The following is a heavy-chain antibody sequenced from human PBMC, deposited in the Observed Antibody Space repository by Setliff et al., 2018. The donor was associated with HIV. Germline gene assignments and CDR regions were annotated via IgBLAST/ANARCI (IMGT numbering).Heavy chain of an antibody. Sequence: SETLSLTCTVSGGSISSYYWSWVRQPPGKGLEWIGYIYYSGSTNYNPSLKSRVTISVDTSKNQFSLKLSSVTAADTAVYYCARGGSSGWERGLGYYYYYYMDVWGKGTTVTVSS. CDR1: GGSISSYY. CDR3: ARGGSSGWERGLGYYYYYYMDV. CDR2: IYYSGST. J-gene: IGHJ6*03. V-gene: IGHV4-59*01. D-gene: IGHD6-19*01.